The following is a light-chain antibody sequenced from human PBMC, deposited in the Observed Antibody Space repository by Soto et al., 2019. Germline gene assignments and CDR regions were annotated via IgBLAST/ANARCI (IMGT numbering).Light chain of an antibody. CDR3: SSYTSSTVV. CDR2: DVS. V-gene: IGLV2-14*01. CDR1: SSDVGGYNY. J-gene: IGLJ2*01. Sequence: QSALTQPAPVSGSPGQSITISCTGTSSDVGGYNYVSWYQQHPGKAPKLMIYDVSNRPSGVSNRFSGSKSCNTASLTISGLQAEDEADYYCSSYTSSTVVFGGGTKLTVL.